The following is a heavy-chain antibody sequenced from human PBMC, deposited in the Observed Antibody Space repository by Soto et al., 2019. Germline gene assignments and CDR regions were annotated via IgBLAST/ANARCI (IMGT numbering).Heavy chain of an antibody. D-gene: IGHD7-27*01. CDR3: ARANFPNIYGMDV. CDR1: GYSFTSYW. CDR2: IYPGDSDT. Sequence: PXESLKISGKGSGYSFTSYWIGWVRQMPGKGLEWMGIIYPGDSDTRYSPSFQGQVTISADKSISTAYLQWSSLKASDTAMYYCARANFPNIYGMDVWGQRTTVTVSS. J-gene: IGHJ6*02. V-gene: IGHV5-51*01.